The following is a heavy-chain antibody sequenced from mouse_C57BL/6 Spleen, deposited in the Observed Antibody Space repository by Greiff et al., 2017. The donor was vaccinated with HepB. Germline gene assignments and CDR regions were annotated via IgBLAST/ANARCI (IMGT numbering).Heavy chain of an antibody. D-gene: IGHD4-1*01. CDR1: GYSFTDYN. Sequence: VQGVESGPELVKPGASVKISCKASGYSFTDYNMNWVKQSNGKSLEWIGVINPNYGTTSYNQKFKGKATLTVDQSSSTAYMQLNSLTSEDSAVYYCASSGKGGYYFDYWGQGTTLTVSS. CDR2: INPNYGTT. V-gene: IGHV1-39*01. J-gene: IGHJ2*01. CDR3: ASSGKGGYYFDY.